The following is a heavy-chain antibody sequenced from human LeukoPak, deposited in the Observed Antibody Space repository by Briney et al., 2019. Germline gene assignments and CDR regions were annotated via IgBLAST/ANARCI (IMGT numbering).Heavy chain of an antibody. CDR1: GASVSSASY. Sequence: SETLSLTCTVSGASVSSASYWTWIRPPPGKGVEWIAHIYNGVNTNYNPSLKSRVTISVDTSKNQFSLRLNSVTAADTAVYYCARSRAFNSGAFDPWGQGSLVTVSS. J-gene: IGHJ5*02. CDR2: IYNGVNT. CDR3: ARSRAFNSGAFDP. V-gene: IGHV4-61*01. D-gene: IGHD1-26*01.